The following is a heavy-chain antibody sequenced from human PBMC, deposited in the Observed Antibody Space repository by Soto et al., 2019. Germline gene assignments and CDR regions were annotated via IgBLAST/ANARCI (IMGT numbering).Heavy chain of an antibody. J-gene: IGHJ5*02. CDR1: GFPFSTSN. CDR2: ISRSSTYI. CDR3: ARGVLPISSTSWFDP. Sequence: EVQLVESGGGLVNPGGSLRLSCVVSGFPFSTSNMNWVRQAPGKGLEWVSFISRSSTYIYYAYSEKGRFTISRDDAENSLFLQMNSLRAEDTAVYYCARGVLPISSTSWFDPWGQGTLVTVSS. D-gene: IGHD3-16*01. V-gene: IGHV3-21*01.